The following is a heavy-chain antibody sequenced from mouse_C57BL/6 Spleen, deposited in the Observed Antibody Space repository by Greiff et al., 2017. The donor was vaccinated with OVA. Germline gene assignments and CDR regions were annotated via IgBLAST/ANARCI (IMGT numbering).Heavy chain of an antibody. CDR2: INPNNGGT. CDR1: GYTFTDYY. D-gene: IGHD2-4*01. V-gene: IGHV1-26*01. J-gene: IGHJ3*01. CDR3: AREGTMIRGFAY. Sequence: VQLQQSGPELVKPGASVKISCKASGYTFTDYYMNWVKQSHGKSLEWIGDINPNNGGTSYNQKFKGKATLTVDKSSSTAYMELRSLTSEDSAVYYCAREGTMIRGFAYWGQGTLVTVSA.